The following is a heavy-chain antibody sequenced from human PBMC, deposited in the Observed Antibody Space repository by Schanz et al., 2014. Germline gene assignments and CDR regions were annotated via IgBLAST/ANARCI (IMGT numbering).Heavy chain of an antibody. D-gene: IGHD2-15*01. V-gene: IGHV7-4-1*02. CDR3: ARGGVVVVTAALNWFDP. CDR2: INTNNGDP. Sequence: QVQLVQSGTEVKKPGASVKVSCKASGYTFTSYGISWVRQAPGQGLEWMGWINTNNGDPTYAQGFTGRFVFSLDTSVRTAYLQISSLKAEDTAVYYCARGGVVVVTAALNWFDPWGQGTLVTVSS. J-gene: IGHJ5*02. CDR1: GYTFTSYG.